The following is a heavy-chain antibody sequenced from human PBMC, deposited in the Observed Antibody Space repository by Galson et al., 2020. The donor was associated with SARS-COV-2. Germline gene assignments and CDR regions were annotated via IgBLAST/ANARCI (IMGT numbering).Heavy chain of an antibody. V-gene: IGHV4-34*01. CDR3: ARGTPGY. J-gene: IGHJ4*02. Sequence: ETLSLTCAVYGGSFSGSAWSWISQSPGPGLEWNGQINDSGTTKYNPSLKSRVTISVDTSKKQFSLKLSSVTAADTSIYYCARGTPGYWGQGTLVTVSS. CDR1: GGSFSGSA. CDR2: INDSGTT.